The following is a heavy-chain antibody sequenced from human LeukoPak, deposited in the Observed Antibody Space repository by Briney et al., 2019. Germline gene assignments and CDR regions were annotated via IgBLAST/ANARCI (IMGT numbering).Heavy chain of an antibody. CDR2: IWFDGSNE. J-gene: IGHJ3*02. Sequence: GRSLRLSCVASGFTFSTYGMHWVRQAPGKGLEWVALIWFDGSNEYYLDSVKGRFTISRDNAENSLYLQMNSLRAEDTAVHYCARARDYGSGKANAFDIWGQGTMVTVSS. CDR3: ARARDYGSGKANAFDI. D-gene: IGHD3-10*01. V-gene: IGHV3-33*01. CDR1: GFTFSTYG.